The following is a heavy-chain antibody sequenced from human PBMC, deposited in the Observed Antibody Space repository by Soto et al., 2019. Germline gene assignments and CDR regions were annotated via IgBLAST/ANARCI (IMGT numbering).Heavy chain of an antibody. D-gene: IGHD3-3*01. CDR3: ARGGRFLEWLLFFDY. CDR1: GFTFSTYE. V-gene: IGHV3-48*03. Sequence: QRLSCAASGFTFSTYEMNWVRQAPGKGLEWVSYISSSGSAIYYADSVKGRFTISRDNAKNSLYLQMNSLRAEDTAVYYCARGGRFLEWLLFFDYWGQGTLVTVSS. CDR2: ISSSGSAI. J-gene: IGHJ4*02.